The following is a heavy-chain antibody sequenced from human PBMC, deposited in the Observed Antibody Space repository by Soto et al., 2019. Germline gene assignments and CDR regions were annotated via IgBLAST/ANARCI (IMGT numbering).Heavy chain of an antibody. J-gene: IGHJ4*02. CDR3: ARSYSSSWYWVFDY. V-gene: IGHV4-59*08. Sequence: PSEILSLTCTVSSGSISSYYWSWIRQPPGKGLEWIGYIYYSGSTNYNPSLKSRVTISVDTSKNQFSLKLSSVTAADTAVYYCARSYSSSWYWVFDYWGQGTLVTVSS. CDR2: IYYSGST. D-gene: IGHD6-13*01. CDR1: SGSISSYY.